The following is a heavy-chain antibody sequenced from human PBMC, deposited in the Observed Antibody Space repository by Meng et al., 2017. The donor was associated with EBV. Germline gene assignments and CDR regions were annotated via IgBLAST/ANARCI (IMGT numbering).Heavy chain of an antibody. D-gene: IGHD5-12*01. V-gene: IGHV3-53*01. CDR2: TYSGGST. Sequence: LVDAGGCLIHPGGSLRLSCVASGLAVSSNYMSWVRPAQGKGLEWVSVTYSGGSTYYADSVKGRFTISRDNSKNTLYLQMNSLRAEDTAVYYCAKHRLGPLDYWGQGTLVTVSS. CDR1: GLAVSSNY. J-gene: IGHJ4*02. CDR3: AKHRLGPLDY.